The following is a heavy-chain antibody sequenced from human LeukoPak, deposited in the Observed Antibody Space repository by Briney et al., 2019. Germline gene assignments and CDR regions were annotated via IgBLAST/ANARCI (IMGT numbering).Heavy chain of an antibody. V-gene: IGHV1-8*01. CDR1: GYTFTSYD. CDR3: ARGLGAVGSSSS. J-gene: IGHJ4*02. Sequence: ASVKVSCKASGYTFTSYDINWVRQATGQGLEWMGWMNPNSGNTGYAQKFQGRVTMTRNTSISTAYMELSSLRSEDTAVHYCARGLGAVGSSSSWGQGTLVTVSS. CDR2: MNPNSGNT. D-gene: IGHD6-6*01.